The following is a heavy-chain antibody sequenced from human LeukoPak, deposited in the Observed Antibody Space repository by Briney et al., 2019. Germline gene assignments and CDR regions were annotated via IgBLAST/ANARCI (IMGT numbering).Heavy chain of an antibody. J-gene: IGHJ3*02. Sequence: ASVKVSCKASGYTFTSYDINWVRQAPGQGLEWMGRIIPIFGTANYAQKFQGRVTITTDESTSTAYMELSSLRSEDTAVYYCARSIGLYSSGWGQPAPGDAFDIWGQGTMVTVSS. CDR1: GYTFTSYD. CDR2: IIPIFGTA. D-gene: IGHD6-19*01. V-gene: IGHV1-69*05. CDR3: ARSIGLYSSGWGQPAPGDAFDI.